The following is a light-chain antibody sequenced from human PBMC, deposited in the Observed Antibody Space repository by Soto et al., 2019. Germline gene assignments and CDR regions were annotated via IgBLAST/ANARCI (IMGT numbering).Light chain of an antibody. Sequence: EIVLTQSPDTLSLSPGERATLSCRASQSVSSYLAWYQQKPGQAPRLLVYDASNRAPGIPARFSGLGSGTDFILTISSLEPEDFAVYYCQQRSNWPRTFGQGTRLEIK. CDR1: QSVSSY. CDR2: DAS. V-gene: IGKV3-11*01. CDR3: QQRSNWPRT. J-gene: IGKJ5*01.